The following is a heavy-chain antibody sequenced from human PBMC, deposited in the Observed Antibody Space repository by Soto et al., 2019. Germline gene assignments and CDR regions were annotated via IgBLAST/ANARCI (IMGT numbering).Heavy chain of an antibody. J-gene: IGHJ5*02. Sequence: QVQLQESGPGLVKPSQTLSLTCTVSGGSISSGDYYWSWIRQPPGKGLEWIGYIYHRGSTYYNPSLKRRVTISVDTSKNQFSLKLSSVTAADTAVYYCARERPDGARLDPWGQGTLVTVSS. CDR2: IYHRGST. V-gene: IGHV4-30-4*01. D-gene: IGHD6-6*01. CDR1: GGSISSGDYY. CDR3: ARERPDGARLDP.